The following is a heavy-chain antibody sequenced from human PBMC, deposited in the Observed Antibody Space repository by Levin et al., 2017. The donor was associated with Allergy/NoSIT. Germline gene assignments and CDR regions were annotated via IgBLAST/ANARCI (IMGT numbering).Heavy chain of an antibody. D-gene: IGHD6-13*01. V-gene: IGHV4-39*01. Sequence: SCTVSGGSINSINYYWGWIRQPPGKGLEWIGSFYYSGSTYYNPSLKSRVTISVDTSKNQFSLKLSSVTAADTAVYYCARHGSGSSSSWRHWGQGTLVTVSS. J-gene: IGHJ4*02. CDR3: ARHGSGSSSSWRH. CDR2: FYYSGST. CDR1: GGSINSINYY.